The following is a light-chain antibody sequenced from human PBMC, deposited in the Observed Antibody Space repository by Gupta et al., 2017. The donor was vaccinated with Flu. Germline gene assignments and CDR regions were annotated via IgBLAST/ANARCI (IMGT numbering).Light chain of an antibody. CDR1: QSLLHSNGYNY. CDR2: LGS. J-gene: IGKJ2*03. Sequence: DIVMTQSPLSLPVTPGEPASISCRSSQSLLHSNGYNYLDWYLQKPGQSPQLLIYLGSNRASGVPDRFSGSGSGTDFTLKISRGEAEDVGVYYCMQALQTPRYSFGQGTKVEIK. CDR3: MQALQTPRYS. V-gene: IGKV2-28*01.